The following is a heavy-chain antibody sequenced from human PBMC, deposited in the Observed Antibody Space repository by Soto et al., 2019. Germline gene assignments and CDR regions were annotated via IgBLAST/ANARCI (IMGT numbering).Heavy chain of an antibody. Sequence: QVQLAQSGTEVKKPRASVKVSCKTSGYIFTSYYIHWVRQAPGQGLEWMGIINPSGGTTTYAQKFQGRVTMTRDTSTSTVYMQLSSLRSEDSAVYYCARGPATAPDAYWGLGTLVTVSS. CDR2: INPSGGTT. D-gene: IGHD2-2*01. CDR1: GYIFTSYY. J-gene: IGHJ4*02. CDR3: ARGPATAPDAY. V-gene: IGHV1-46*01.